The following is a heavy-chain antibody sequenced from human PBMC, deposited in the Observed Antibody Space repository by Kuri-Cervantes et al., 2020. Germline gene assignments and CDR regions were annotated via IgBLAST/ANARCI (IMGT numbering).Heavy chain of an antibody. CDR1: GGSISSGGYY. CDR3: ARAAGITGTTGWSHYYYYYYGMDV. Sequence: LRLSCTVSGGSISSGGYYWNWIRQHPGKGLEWIGYIYYSGSTYYNPSLKSRVTISVDTSKNQFSLKLSSVTAADTAVYYCARAAGITGTTGWSHYYYYYYGMDVWGQGTTVTVSS. J-gene: IGHJ6*02. V-gene: IGHV4-31*02. D-gene: IGHD1-7*01. CDR2: IYYSGST.